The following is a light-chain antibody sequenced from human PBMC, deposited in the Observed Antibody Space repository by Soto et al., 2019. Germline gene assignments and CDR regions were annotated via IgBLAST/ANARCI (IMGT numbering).Light chain of an antibody. J-gene: IGLJ1*01. Sequence: QSALTQPPSASGSPGQSVTISCTGTSSDVGGYDYVSWYQQHPGKAPELIIYEVNKRPSGVPDRFSGSKSGNTASLTFSGLQADDEADYYCNSYSGSNNFVVFGTGTKLTVL. V-gene: IGLV2-8*01. CDR2: EVN. CDR1: SSDVGGYDY. CDR3: NSYSGSNNFVV.